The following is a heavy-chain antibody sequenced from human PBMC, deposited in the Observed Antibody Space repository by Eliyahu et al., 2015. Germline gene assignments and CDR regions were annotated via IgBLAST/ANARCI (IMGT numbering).Heavy chain of an antibody. D-gene: IGHD4-23*01. CDR3: ARVPLTYGGSTRGFFDY. CDR2: MYFSGSP. V-gene: IGHV4-59*01. Sequence: QVRLQESGPGRVKPSETLSLXXTVSGDSINXYFGTWIRQTPGKGLEYVGYMYFSGSPNYNPSLKSRVTMSLDTSKNQFFLKLTAVTAADTAVYFCARVPLTYGGSTRGFFDYWGQGALVTVSS. J-gene: IGHJ4*02. CDR1: GDSINXYF.